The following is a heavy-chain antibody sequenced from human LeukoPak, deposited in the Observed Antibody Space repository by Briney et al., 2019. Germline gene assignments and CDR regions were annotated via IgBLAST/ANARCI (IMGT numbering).Heavy chain of an antibody. Sequence: GGSLRLSCAASGFTFSSYWMHWVRQAPGKGLVWVSRINSDGSSTSYADSVKGRFTISRDNAKNTLYLQMNSLRAEDMAVYYCARVRYSSSWYYTFDYWGQGTLVTVSS. CDR2: INSDGSST. J-gene: IGHJ4*02. D-gene: IGHD6-13*01. CDR1: GFTFSSYW. CDR3: ARVRYSSSWYYTFDY. V-gene: IGHV3-74*01.